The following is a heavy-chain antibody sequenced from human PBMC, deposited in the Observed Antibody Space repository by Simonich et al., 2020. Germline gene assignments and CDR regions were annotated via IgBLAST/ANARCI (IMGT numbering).Heavy chain of an antibody. V-gene: IGHV4-34*01. J-gene: IGHJ3*02. CDR2: TNHSGRT. CDR3: ARGKGWKNAFDI. D-gene: IGHD1-1*01. CDR1: GGSFSGYY. Sequence: QVQLQQWGAGLLKPSETLSLTCAVYGGSFSGYYWSWIRQPPGKGLEWIGETNHSGRTNYNPALNSRVTISVDTSKNQFSLKLSSVTAADTAVYYCARGKGWKNAFDIWGQGTMVTVSS.